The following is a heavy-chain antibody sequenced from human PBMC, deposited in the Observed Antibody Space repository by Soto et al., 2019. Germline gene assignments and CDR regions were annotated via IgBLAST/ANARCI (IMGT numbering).Heavy chain of an antibody. D-gene: IGHD1-26*01. CDR1: GGSISSGGYY. V-gene: IGHV4-31*03. J-gene: IGHJ6*02. Sequence: QVQLQESGPGLVKPSQTLSLTCTVSGGSISSGGYYWSWIRQHPGKGLEWIGYIYYSGSTYYNPSLKSRVTISVDTSKNQFSLKLSSVTAADTAVYYCARGAGATRGYYYYYGMDVWGQGTTVTVSS. CDR2: IYYSGST. CDR3: ARGAGATRGYYYYYGMDV.